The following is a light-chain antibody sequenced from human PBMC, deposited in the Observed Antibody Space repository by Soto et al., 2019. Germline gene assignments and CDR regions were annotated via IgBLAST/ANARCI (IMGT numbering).Light chain of an antibody. J-gene: IGKJ1*01. CDR1: QTISRN. Sequence: DVEVTQTPSSLSAYVGDRVTITCRASQTISRNLNWYQQKPGKAPNLLIYGASNLQSGVPSRFTGSGSGTDFALAISSLQPEDFATYYCQHYNSYSEAFGQGTKVDI. CDR2: GAS. V-gene: IGKV1-39*01. CDR3: QHYNSYSEA.